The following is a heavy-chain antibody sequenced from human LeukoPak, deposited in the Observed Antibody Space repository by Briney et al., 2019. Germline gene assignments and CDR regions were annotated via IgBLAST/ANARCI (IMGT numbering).Heavy chain of an antibody. V-gene: IGHV3-11*01. CDR2: IDMSGRTI. Sequence: PGGSLRLSCAASGFTFSDWYMSWIRQAPGKGLEWASYIDMSGRTIYYADSVKGRFTISRDNARNSLYLQMSSLRAEDTAAYYCARGHYGLDVWGQGTTVTVSS. CDR1: GFTFSDWY. J-gene: IGHJ6*02. CDR3: ARGHYGLDV.